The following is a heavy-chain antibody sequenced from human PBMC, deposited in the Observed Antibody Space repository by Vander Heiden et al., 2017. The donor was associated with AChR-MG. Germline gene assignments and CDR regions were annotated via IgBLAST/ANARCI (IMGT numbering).Heavy chain of an antibody. CDR3: ARVNDMVATARREYYFDY. J-gene: IGHJ4*02. CDR1: GGSISSYY. D-gene: IGHD5-12*01. CDR2: IYYSGST. V-gene: IGHV4-59*01. Sequence: QVQLQESGPGLVKPSETLSLTCPVPGGSISSYYWSWIRQPPGKGLEWIGYIYYSGSTNYNPSLKRRVTISVDTSKNQFSLKLSSMTAAETAVYYCARVNDMVATARREYYFDYWGQGTLVTVSS.